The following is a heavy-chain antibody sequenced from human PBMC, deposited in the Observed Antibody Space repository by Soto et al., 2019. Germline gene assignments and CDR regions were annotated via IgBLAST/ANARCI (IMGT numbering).Heavy chain of an antibody. Sequence: GGSLRLSCAASGFTFSIYAMSWVRQAPGKGLEWVSAISDSGRSTYYADSVKGRLTISRDNFKNTLYLQMNSLRAEDVAVYYCAKMYSSSNYGLDVWGQGTTVTVSS. D-gene: IGHD6-6*01. V-gene: IGHV3-23*01. CDR2: ISDSGRST. CDR1: GFTFSIYA. CDR3: AKMYSSSNYGLDV. J-gene: IGHJ6*02.